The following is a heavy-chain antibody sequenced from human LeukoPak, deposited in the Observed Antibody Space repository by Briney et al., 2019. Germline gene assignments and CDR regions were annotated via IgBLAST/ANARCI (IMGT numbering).Heavy chain of an antibody. V-gene: IGHV3-21*01. Sequence: GGSLRLSCAASGFTFSSYNMNWVRQAPGKGLEWVSSISSSSSYIYYADSVKGRFTTSRDNAKNSLYLQMNSLRAEDTAVYYCARGRAHDAFDIWGQGTMVTVSS. CDR2: ISSSSSYI. J-gene: IGHJ3*02. CDR1: GFTFSSYN. CDR3: ARGRAHDAFDI.